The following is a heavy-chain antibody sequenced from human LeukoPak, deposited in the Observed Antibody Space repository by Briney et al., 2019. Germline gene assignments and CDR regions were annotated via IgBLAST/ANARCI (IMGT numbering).Heavy chain of an antibody. CDR2: ISYDGSNK. D-gene: IGHD6-19*01. Sequence: GRSLRLSCAASGFTFSSYAMHWVRQAPGKGLEWVTVISYDGSNKYCADSVKGRFTISRDNSKNTLYLQMNSLRAEDTAVYYCARDRLAVSADSFWFDPWGQGTLVTVSS. J-gene: IGHJ5*02. CDR1: GFTFSSYA. V-gene: IGHV3-30*04. CDR3: ARDRLAVSADSFWFDP.